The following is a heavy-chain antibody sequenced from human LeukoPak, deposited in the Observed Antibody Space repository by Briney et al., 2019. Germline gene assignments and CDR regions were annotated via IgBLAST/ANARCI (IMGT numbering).Heavy chain of an antibody. D-gene: IGHD5-18*01. CDR1: GYTFTGYY. CDR3: ARGPGNTAMVAGFDY. J-gene: IGHJ4*02. V-gene: IGHV1-2*04. Sequence: ASVKVSCKASGYTFTGYYMHWVRQAPGQGLEWMGWTNPNSGGTNYAQKFQGWVTMTRDTSISTAYMELSRLRSDDTAVYYCARGPGNTAMVAGFDYWGQGTLVTVSS. CDR2: TNPNSGGT.